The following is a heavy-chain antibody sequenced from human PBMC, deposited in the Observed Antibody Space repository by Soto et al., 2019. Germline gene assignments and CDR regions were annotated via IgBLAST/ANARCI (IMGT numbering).Heavy chain of an antibody. J-gene: IGHJ4*02. Sequence: GGSLRLSCAASGFTFSSYDMHWVSKATGKGLEWVSAIGTAGDTYYPGSVKGRFTISRENAKNSLYLQMNSLRAEDTAVYYCARWRLTIFGVVIMDDFDYWGQGTLVTVSS. V-gene: IGHV3-13*01. CDR1: GFTFSSYD. CDR2: IGTAGDT. D-gene: IGHD3-3*01. CDR3: ARWRLTIFGVVIMDDFDY.